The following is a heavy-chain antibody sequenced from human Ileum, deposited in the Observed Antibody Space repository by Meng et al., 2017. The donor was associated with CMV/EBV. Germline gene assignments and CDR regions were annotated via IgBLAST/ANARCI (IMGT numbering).Heavy chain of an antibody. Sequence: VKVSCKASGYTFTSYDINWVRQATGQGLEWMGWMNPNSGNTGYAQKFQGRVTMTRNTSISTAYMELSSLRSEDTAVYYCARGKSSGWYYYYYYGMDVWGQGTTVTVSS. CDR2: MNPNSGNT. CDR3: ARGKSSGWYYYYYYGMDV. V-gene: IGHV1-8*01. CDR1: GYTFTSYD. D-gene: IGHD6-19*01. J-gene: IGHJ6*02.